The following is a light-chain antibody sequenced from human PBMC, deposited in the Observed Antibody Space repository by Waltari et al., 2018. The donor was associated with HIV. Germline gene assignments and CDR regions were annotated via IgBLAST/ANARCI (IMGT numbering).Light chain of an antibody. J-gene: IGLJ2*01. CDR3: AAWDDSLNGVV. CDR2: RNN. V-gene: IGLV1-47*01. Sequence: QSVLTQPPSASGTPGQRVTISCSGSSSNIGSNYGYWYQQLPGTAPKLLIYRNNQRPSGVSDRFSGSKSGTSASLAISGLQSEDEADYYCAAWDDSLNGVVFGGGTKLTVL. CDR1: SSNIGSNY.